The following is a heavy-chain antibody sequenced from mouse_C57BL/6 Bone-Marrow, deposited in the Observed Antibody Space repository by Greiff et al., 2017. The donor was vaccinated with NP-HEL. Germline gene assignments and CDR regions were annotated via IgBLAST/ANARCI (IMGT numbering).Heavy chain of an antibody. J-gene: IGHJ3*01. V-gene: IGHV1-15*01. CDR2: IDPETGGT. CDR1: GYTFTDYE. CDR3: TREGAY. Sequence: VQLQESGAELVRPGASVTLSCKASGYTFTDYEMHWVKQTPVHGLEWIGAIDPETGGTAYNQKFKGKAILTADKSSSTAYMELRSLTSEDSAVYYCTREGAYWGQGTLVTVSA.